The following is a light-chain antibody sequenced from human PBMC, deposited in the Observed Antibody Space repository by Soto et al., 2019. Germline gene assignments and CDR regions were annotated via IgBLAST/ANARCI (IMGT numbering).Light chain of an antibody. CDR2: GAS. CDR3: QQYGSSPPT. J-gene: IGKJ1*01. CDR1: QSFANNY. V-gene: IGKV3-20*01. Sequence: EIVLAQSPGTLSLSPGERATLSCRASQSFANNYLAWYQRKPGQAPRLLISGASSRSTGIPDRFSGSGSGIDFTLTISRLEPEDFAVYYCQQYGSSPPTFGQGTKVDIK.